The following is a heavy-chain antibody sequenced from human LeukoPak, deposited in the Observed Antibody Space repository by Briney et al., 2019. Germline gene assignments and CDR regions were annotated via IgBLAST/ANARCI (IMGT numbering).Heavy chain of an antibody. CDR1: GFTLPYG. CDR3: VKDNPLDY. CDR2: IRYDGNNK. Sequence: HSGGTLRLSCVVSGFTLPYGMLWVRQAPGKGLDWVAFIRYDGNNKLYADSVKGRFTISRDNSKNTLYLHINSLRAEDTAVYYCVKDNPLDYWGQGTLVIVSS. D-gene: IGHD1-14*01. J-gene: IGHJ4*02. V-gene: IGHV3-30*02.